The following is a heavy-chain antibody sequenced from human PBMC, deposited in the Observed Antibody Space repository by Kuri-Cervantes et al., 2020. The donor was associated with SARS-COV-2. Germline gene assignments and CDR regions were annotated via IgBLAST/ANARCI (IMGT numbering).Heavy chain of an antibody. CDR3: ARGYGDLYYYYYYGMDV. CDR1: GGSFSGYY. V-gene: IGHV4-34*01. D-gene: IGHD4-17*01. J-gene: IGHJ6*02. Sequence: SETLSLTCAVYGGSFSGYYWSWIRQPPGKGLEWIGEINHSGSTNYNPSPKSRVTISVDTSKNQFSLKLSSVTAADTAVYYCARGYGDLYYYYYYGMDVWGQGTTVTVSS. CDR2: INHSGST.